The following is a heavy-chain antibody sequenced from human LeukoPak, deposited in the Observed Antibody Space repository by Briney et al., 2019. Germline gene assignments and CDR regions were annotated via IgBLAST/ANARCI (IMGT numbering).Heavy chain of an antibody. CDR3: ARDAPYHILAY. V-gene: IGHV3-66*01. Sequence: GGSLRLSCAASGFTVSSNYMSWARQAPGKGLEWVSVIYSGGSTYYADSVKGRFTISRDNSKNTLYLQMNSLRAEDTAVYYCARDAPYHILAYWGQGTLVTVSS. CDR1: GFTVSSNY. CDR2: IYSGGST. J-gene: IGHJ4*02. D-gene: IGHD2/OR15-2a*01.